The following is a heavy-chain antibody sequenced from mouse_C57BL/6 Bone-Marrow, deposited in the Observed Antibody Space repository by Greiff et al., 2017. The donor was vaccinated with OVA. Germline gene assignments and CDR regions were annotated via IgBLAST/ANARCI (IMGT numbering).Heavy chain of an antibody. CDR1: GYSITSGYY. CDR2: ISYDGSN. Sequence: ESGPGLVKPSPSLSLTCSVTGYSITSGYYWNWIRQFPGNKLEWMGYISYDGSNNYNPSLKNRTSITHDTSKNEFFLKLNSVTTEDTATYYCARGYYGSSPWFAYWGQGTLVTVSA. V-gene: IGHV3-6*01. CDR3: ARGYYGSSPWFAY. D-gene: IGHD1-1*01. J-gene: IGHJ3*01.